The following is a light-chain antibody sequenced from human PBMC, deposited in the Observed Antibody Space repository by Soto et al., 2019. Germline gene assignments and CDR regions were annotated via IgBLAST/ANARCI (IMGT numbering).Light chain of an antibody. CDR2: EVT. Sequence: QSALTQPPSASGSPGQSVTISCTGTSSDVSGYNYVSWYQHHPGKAPKLIIYEVTKRPSGVPDRFSGSKSGNTASLTVSGLQAEDEADYYCCSYADIIYVFGTGTKVTVL. CDR1: SSDVSGYNY. CDR3: CSYADIIYV. V-gene: IGLV2-8*01. J-gene: IGLJ1*01.